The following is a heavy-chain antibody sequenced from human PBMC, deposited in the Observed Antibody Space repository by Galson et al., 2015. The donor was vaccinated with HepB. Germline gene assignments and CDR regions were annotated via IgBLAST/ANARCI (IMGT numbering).Heavy chain of an antibody. J-gene: IGHJ5*02. CDR1: GFTFSSYG. Sequence: SLRLSCAASGFTFSSYGMHWVRQAPGKGLEWVAVIWYDGSKKYYADSVKGRFSISRDNSRNTLYLQMNSLRAEDTAVYYCARDSIAARPGWFDPWGQGTLVTVSS. D-gene: IGHD6-6*01. CDR3: ARDSIAARPGWFDP. CDR2: IWYDGSKK. V-gene: IGHV3-33*01.